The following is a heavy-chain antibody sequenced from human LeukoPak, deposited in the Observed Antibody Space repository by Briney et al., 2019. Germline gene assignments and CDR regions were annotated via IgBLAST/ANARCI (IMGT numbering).Heavy chain of an antibody. D-gene: IGHD6-19*01. Sequence: GGSLRLSCAASGFIVSSNYMRWVRQAPGKGLQWVSVFYSGGSTYYTDSGKGRFTISRDNSKNTVYLQMNSLRAEDTAVYYCAASGWLGYFDYWGQGTLVTVSS. CDR2: FYSGGST. V-gene: IGHV3-53*01. CDR1: GFIVSSNY. J-gene: IGHJ4*02. CDR3: AASGWLGYFDY.